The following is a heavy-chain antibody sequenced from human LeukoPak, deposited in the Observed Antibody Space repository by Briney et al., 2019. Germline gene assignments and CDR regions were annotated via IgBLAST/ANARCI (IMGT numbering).Heavy chain of an antibody. CDR1: GGSFSGYY. CDR3: ARGLAYYDFWSGYYYYYYYMDV. Sequence: PSETLSLTCAVYGGSFSGYYWSWIRQPPGKGLEWIGEINHSGSTNYNPSLKSRVTISVDTSKNQFSLKLSSVTAADTAVYYCARGLAYYDFWSGYYYYYYYMDVWGKGTTVTVSS. V-gene: IGHV4-34*01. CDR2: INHSGST. J-gene: IGHJ6*03. D-gene: IGHD3-3*01.